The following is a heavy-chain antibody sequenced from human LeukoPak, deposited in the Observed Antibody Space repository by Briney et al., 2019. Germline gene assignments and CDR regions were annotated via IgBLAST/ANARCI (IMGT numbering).Heavy chain of an antibody. CDR1: GFTFSSYW. Sequence: QTGGSLRLSCAASGFTFSSYWMSWVRQAPGKGLEWVANIKQDGSEKYYVDSVKGRFTISRDNAKNSLYLQMNSLRAEDTAVYYCARDSRFLVYYFDYWGQGTLVTVSS. J-gene: IGHJ4*02. V-gene: IGHV3-7*01. CDR2: IKQDGSEK. CDR3: ARDSRFLVYYFDY. D-gene: IGHD3-3*01.